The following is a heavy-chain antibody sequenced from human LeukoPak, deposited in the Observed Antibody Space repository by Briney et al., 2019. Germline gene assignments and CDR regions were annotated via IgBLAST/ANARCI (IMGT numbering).Heavy chain of an antibody. V-gene: IGHV3-23*01. Sequence: GGSLRLSCAASGFTLSSYAMSWVRQAPGKGLEWVSAISGSGGSTYYADSVKGRFTISRDNSKSTLYLQMNSLRAEDTAVYYCSQWLAVADYWGQGTLVTVSS. CDR3: SQWLAVADY. CDR1: GFTLSSYA. J-gene: IGHJ4*02. D-gene: IGHD6-19*01. CDR2: ISGSGGST.